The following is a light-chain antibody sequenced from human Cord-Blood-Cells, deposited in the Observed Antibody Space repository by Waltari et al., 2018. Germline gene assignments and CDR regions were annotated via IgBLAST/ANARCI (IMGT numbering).Light chain of an antibody. CDR2: DVI. CDR3: SSYTSSSTFV. Sequence: QSALTQPASVSGSPGQSITISCTGTSSDVGGYNYVSWYQQHPGKAPKLMIYDVIKPPSGVSNRFSGSKSGNTASLTISGLQAEDEADYYCSSYTSSSTFVFGGGTKLTVL. CDR1: SSDVGGYNY. J-gene: IGLJ3*02. V-gene: IGLV2-14*01.